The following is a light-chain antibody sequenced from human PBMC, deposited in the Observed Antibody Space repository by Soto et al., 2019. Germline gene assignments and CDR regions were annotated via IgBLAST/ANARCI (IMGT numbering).Light chain of an antibody. CDR3: RQYGSSPCT. V-gene: IGKV3-20*01. CDR1: QSVASNS. CDR2: GAS. Sequence: EIVLTQSPDTLSLSPGQRATLSCRASQSVASNSLAWYQQKPGQPPRLLIYGASRRATGIPDRFSGSGSGTDFILTISRLEREDFAVYYCRQYGSSPCTFGQGTKMEIK. J-gene: IGKJ2*02.